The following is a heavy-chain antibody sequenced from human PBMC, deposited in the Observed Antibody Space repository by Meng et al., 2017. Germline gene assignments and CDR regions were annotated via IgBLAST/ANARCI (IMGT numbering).Heavy chain of an antibody. Sequence: VQVGGWGVGVVRPGRSLRLSCAAAGFTFSTYAMHWVRQAQGKGLEWVSTLSGSGGSTYYADSVKGRFTISGDNSKNTLYLQMNSLRAEDTAVYYCTKGRGYCSGGSCYSDYWGQGTLVTVSS. D-gene: IGHD2-15*01. CDR3: TKGRGYCSGGSCYSDY. CDR1: GFTFSTYA. J-gene: IGHJ4*02. CDR2: LSGSGGST. V-gene: IGHV3-23*04.